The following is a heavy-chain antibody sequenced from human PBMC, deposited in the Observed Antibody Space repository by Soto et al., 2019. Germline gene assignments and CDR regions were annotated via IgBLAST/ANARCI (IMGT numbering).Heavy chain of an antibody. D-gene: IGHD2-15*01. V-gene: IGHV3-13*05. CDR1: GFTFSAYD. CDR2: IGAADDP. J-gene: IGHJ6*02. Sequence: GGALRLSCAASGFTFSAYDIHWVRQTTGKGLEWVSAIGAADDPYYLGSVKGRFTISRENAKNSLYLQMNSLRAEDTAVYYCARAYSGRLPRRADYYFAMDVWGQGTTVTVSS. CDR3: ARAYSGRLPRRADYYFAMDV.